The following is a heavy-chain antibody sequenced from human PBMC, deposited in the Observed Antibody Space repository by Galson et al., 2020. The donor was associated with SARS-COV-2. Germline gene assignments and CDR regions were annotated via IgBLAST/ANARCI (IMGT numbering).Heavy chain of an antibody. V-gene: IGHV3-74*01. CDR2: IYSEGSST. CDR3: ARGDMGNDYFDY. Sequence: GGSLRLSCAASGFTFSSYWMHWVRQAPGRGLVWVSRIYSEGSSTSYANSVKGRFTISGDNAKNTLYLQMNSLRAEDTAVYYCARGDMGNDYFDYWGQGTLVTVSS. CDR1: GFTFSSYW. D-gene: IGHD7-27*01. J-gene: IGHJ4*02.